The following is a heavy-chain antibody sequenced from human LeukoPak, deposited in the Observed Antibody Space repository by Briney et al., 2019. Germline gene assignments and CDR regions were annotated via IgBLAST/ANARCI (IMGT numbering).Heavy chain of an antibody. Sequence: PGGSLRLSCAASGFTFSSYWMHWVRQAPGKGLVWVSRINSDGISTSYADSVKGRFTISRDNAKNTLYLQMNSLRADDTAVYYCAKGGATVLDYWGQGTLVTVSS. J-gene: IGHJ4*02. CDR2: INSDGIST. CDR3: AKGGATVLDY. D-gene: IGHD4-17*01. V-gene: IGHV3-74*01. CDR1: GFTFSSYW.